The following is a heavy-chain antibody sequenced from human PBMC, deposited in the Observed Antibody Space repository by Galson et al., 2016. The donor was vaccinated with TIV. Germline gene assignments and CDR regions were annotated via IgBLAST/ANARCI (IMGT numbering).Heavy chain of an antibody. Sequence: SLRLSCAASGFTFNTYWTIWVRQAPGKGLEWVANIKHDGSEKYYVDSVKGRFTISRDNAKSSLYLQMNSLRAEDTAVYYCARGRHVDYWGQGTLVSVSS. V-gene: IGHV3-7*01. CDR3: ARGRHVDY. J-gene: IGHJ4*02. CDR1: GFTFNTYW. CDR2: IKHDGSEK.